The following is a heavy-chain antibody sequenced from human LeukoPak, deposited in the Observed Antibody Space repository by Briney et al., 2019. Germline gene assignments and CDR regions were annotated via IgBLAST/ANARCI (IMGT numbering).Heavy chain of an antibody. CDR1: GGSFSGYY. CDR3: ARDQVTTPHYFDY. Sequence: SETLSLTCAVYGGSFSGYYWSWIRQSPGKGLEWIGEINHSGSTKYNPSLKNRVTISVDTSKHQSSLKLSSVTAADTAVYYCARDQVTTPHYFDYWGQGTLVTVSS. D-gene: IGHD4-17*01. V-gene: IGHV4-34*01. J-gene: IGHJ4*02. CDR2: INHSGST.